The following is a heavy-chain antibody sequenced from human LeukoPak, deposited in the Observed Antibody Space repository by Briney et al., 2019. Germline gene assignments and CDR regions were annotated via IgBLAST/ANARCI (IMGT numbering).Heavy chain of an antibody. CDR1: GGTFSSYA. Sequence: ASVKVSCKASGGTFSSYAISWVRQAPGQGLEWMGGIIPIFGTANYAQKFQGRVTITADESTSTAYMELSSLRSEDTAVYYCAKDRAIWFGELPTFDTFDIWGQGTMVTVSS. V-gene: IGHV1-69*13. J-gene: IGHJ3*02. CDR2: IIPIFGTA. D-gene: IGHD3-10*01. CDR3: AKDRAIWFGELPTFDTFDI.